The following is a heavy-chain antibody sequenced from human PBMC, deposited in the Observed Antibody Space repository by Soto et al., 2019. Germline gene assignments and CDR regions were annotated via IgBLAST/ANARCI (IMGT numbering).Heavy chain of an antibody. V-gene: IGHV3-30-3*01. Sequence: QVQLVESGGDVVQPGRSLRLSCAASGFTFSSYAMHWVRQAPGKGLEWVAVISYDGSNKYYADSVKGRFTISRDNSKNTLYLQMNSLRAEDTAVYYCAVIVATYVIDYWGQGTLVTVSS. CDR3: AVIVATYVIDY. J-gene: IGHJ4*02. CDR2: ISYDGSNK. D-gene: IGHD5-12*01. CDR1: GFTFSSYA.